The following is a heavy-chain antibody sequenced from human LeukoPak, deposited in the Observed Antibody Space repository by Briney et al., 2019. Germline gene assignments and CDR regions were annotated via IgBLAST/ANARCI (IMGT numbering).Heavy chain of an antibody. Sequence: GGSLRLSCAASGFTFSNYAMSWVRQAPGKGLEWVSVISGSGGSTYYADSVKGRFTISRDNSKNTLYLQMNSLRAEDTAVYYCAKGLAYYYDSSGVYGMDVWGQGTTVTVSS. CDR3: AKGLAYYYDSSGVYGMDV. V-gene: IGHV3-23*01. J-gene: IGHJ6*02. D-gene: IGHD3-22*01. CDR2: ISGSGGST. CDR1: GFTFSNYA.